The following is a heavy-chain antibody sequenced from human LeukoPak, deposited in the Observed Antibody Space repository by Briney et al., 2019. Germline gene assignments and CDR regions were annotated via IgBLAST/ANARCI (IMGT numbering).Heavy chain of an antibody. CDR2: IKQDGSEK. D-gene: IGHD1-26*01. Sequence: PGGSLRLSCASSGFTFSRYWMTWVRQAPGKGLEGVANIKQDGSEKYYVDSVKGRFTISRDNPKNLLYLQMNSLRGEDTAVYYCASPFRIVVDVWGRGTLVTVSS. V-gene: IGHV3-7*01. CDR3: ASPFRIVVDV. CDR1: GFTFSRYW. J-gene: IGHJ2*01.